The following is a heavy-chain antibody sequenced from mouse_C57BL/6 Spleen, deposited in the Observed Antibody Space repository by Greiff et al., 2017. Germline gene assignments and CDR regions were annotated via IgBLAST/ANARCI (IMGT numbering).Heavy chain of an antibody. J-gene: IGHJ4*01. CDR1: GYTFTDYY. D-gene: IGHD2-5*01. V-gene: IGHV1-26*01. CDR3: ARGALDSKDYAMDY. Sequence: EVQLQQSGPELVKPGASVKISCKASGYTFTDYYMNWVKQSHGKSLEWIGDINPNNGGTSYNQKFKGKATLTVDKSSSTAYMELRSLTSEDSAVYYCARGALDSKDYAMDYWGQGTSVTVSS. CDR2: INPNNGGT.